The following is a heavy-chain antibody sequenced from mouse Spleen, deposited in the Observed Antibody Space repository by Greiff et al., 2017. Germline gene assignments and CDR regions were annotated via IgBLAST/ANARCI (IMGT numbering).Heavy chain of an antibody. CDR2: IWSGGST. J-gene: IGHJ2*01. D-gene: IGHD4-1*01. CDR3: ARGELGRVYFDY. CDR1: GFSLTSYG. V-gene: IGHV2-2*01. Sequence: VQLKESGPGLVQPSQSLSITCTVSGFSLTSYGVHWVRQSPGKGLEWLGVIWSGGSTDYNAAFISRLSISKDNSKSQVFFKMNSLQADDTAIYYCARGELGRVYFDYWGQGTTLTVSS.